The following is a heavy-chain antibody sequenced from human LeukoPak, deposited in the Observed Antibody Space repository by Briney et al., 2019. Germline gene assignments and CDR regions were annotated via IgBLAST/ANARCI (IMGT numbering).Heavy chain of an antibody. J-gene: IGHJ6*03. D-gene: IGHD3-3*01. CDR3: ARGRGFWSGLSDMDV. CDR2: FYPEDGET. V-gene: IGHV1-24*01. Sequence: ASVKVSCKVSGYTLIELSMHWVRQAPGKGLEWMGGFYPEDGETIYAQKFQGRVTMTEDTSTDTAYLELSSLRSQGTAVYYCARGRGFWSGLSDMDVWGKGTTVTVSS. CDR1: GYTLIELS.